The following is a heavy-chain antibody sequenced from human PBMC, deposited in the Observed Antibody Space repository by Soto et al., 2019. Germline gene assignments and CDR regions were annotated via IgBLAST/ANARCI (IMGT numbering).Heavy chain of an antibody. D-gene: IGHD1-7*01. CDR1: GFTFSSYE. CDR3: ARDRTGTTGGNAFDI. CDR2: ISSSGSTI. V-gene: IGHV3-48*03. J-gene: IGHJ3*02. Sequence: GGSLRLSCAACGFTFSSYEMNWVRQAPGKGLEWVSYISSSGSTIYYADSVKGRFTISRDNAKNSLYLQMNSLRAEDTAVYYCARDRTGTTGGNAFDIWGQGTMVTVSS.